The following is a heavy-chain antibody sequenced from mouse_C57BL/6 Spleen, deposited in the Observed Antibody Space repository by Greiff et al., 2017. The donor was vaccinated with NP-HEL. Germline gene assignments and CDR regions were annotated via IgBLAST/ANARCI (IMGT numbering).Heavy chain of an antibody. J-gene: IGHJ3*01. D-gene: IGHD2-2*01. CDR3: ARGQGYYGYDGFAY. V-gene: IGHV1-26*01. Sequence: VQLQQSGPELVKPGASVKISCKASGYTFTDYYMNWVKQSHGKSLEWIGDINPNNGGTSYNQKFKGKATLTVDKSSSTAYMELRSLTSEDSAVYYGARGQGYYGYDGFAYWGQGTLVTVSA. CDR2: INPNNGGT. CDR1: GYTFTDYY.